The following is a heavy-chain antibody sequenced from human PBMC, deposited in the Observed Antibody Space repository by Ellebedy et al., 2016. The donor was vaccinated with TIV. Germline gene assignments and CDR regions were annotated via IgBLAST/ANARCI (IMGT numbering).Heavy chain of an antibody. V-gene: IGHV1-3*03. Sequence: ASVKVSCXASGYTFTRFAIHWVRQAPGQRLEWMGWISTGSGSTKYSQDFQGRVTIARDTSATAAYMELSSLRSEDMAVYYCVRGLYGMDVWGQGTTVTVSS. CDR1: GYTFTRFA. J-gene: IGHJ6*02. CDR2: ISTGSGST. CDR3: VRGLYGMDV.